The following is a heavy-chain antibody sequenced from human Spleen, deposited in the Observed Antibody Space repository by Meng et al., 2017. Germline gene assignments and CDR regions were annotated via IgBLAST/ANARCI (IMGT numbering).Heavy chain of an antibody. V-gene: IGHV4-34*01. CDR1: GGSFSDYY. J-gene: IGHJ4*02. CDR3: ARDGAAAGDYVMWRY. D-gene: IGHD6-13*01. CDR2: INHSGST. Sequence: QVQPPQWGAGRLKPSEPLSLPCVVFGGSFSDYYWSWIRQPPGKGLEWIGEINHSGSTNYNPSLESRATISVDTSQNNLSLKLSSVTAADSAVYYCARDGAAAGDYVMWRYWGQGTLVTVSS.